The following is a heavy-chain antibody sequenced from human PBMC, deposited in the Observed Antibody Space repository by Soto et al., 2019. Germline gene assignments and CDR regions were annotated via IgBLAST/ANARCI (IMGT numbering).Heavy chain of an antibody. CDR3: ATDMRGGYGIGFDS. V-gene: IGHV1-69-2*01. J-gene: IGHJ4*02. CDR1: GYIFTANY. Sequence: EVQLVQSGAEVKKPGATVKISCRVSGYIFTANYLYWVREAPGKGLLWMGLVDPEDGETRYSESLEGRVTMTADTSTNTAYLELRVLTSEDTAMYYCATDMRGGYGIGFDSWGQGTLVTVSS. CDR2: VDPEDGET. D-gene: IGHD3-22*01.